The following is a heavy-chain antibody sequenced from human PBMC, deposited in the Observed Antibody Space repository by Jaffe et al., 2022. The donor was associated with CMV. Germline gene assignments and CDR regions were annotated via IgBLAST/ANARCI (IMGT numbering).Heavy chain of an antibody. CDR1: GFTFSSYD. V-gene: IGHV3-13*01. CDR2: IGTAGDT. J-gene: IGHJ3*02. D-gene: IGHD4-17*01. Sequence: EVQLVESGGGLVQPGGSLRLSCAASGFTFSSYDMHWVRQATGKGLEWVSAIGTAGDTYYPGSVKGRFTISRENAKNSLYLQMNSLRAGDTAVYYCAREVTTGAFDIWGQGTMVTVSS. CDR3: AREVTTGAFDI.